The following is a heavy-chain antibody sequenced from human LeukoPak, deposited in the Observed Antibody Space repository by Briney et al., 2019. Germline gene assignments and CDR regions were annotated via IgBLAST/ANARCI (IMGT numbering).Heavy chain of an antibody. CDR1: GGTFSSYA. CDR2: IIPIFGTA. D-gene: IGHD6-6*01. Sequence: SVKVSCKASGGTFSSYAISWVRQAPGQGLERMGGIIPIFGTANYAQKFQGRVTITADESTSTAYMELSSLRSEDTAVYYCARDVDSSSSEVRIKYYYYGMDVWGQGTTVTVSS. J-gene: IGHJ6*02. CDR3: ARDVDSSSSEVRIKYYYYGMDV. V-gene: IGHV1-69*13.